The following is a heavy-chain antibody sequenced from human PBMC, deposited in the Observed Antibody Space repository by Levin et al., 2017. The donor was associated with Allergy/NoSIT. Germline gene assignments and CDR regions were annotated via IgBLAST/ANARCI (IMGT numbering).Heavy chain of an antibody. CDR3: AQDPGGVGPALVY. J-gene: IGHJ4*02. CDR2: ISRSGADA. CDR1: GFTFSSHA. Sequence: GGSLRLSCAASGFTFSSHAMSWVRQAPGKGLEWVSAISRSGADAYYADSVRGRFTISRDNADNTLYLQMNSLRVEDTAIYHCAQDPGGVGPALVYWGQGTLVSVSS. D-gene: IGHD1-26*01. V-gene: IGHV3-23*01.